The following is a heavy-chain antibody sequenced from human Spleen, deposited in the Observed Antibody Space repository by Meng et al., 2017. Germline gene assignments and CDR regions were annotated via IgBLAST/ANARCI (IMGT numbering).Heavy chain of an antibody. D-gene: IGHD3-9*01. CDR1: GGSISSSSYY. CDR3: ARAPDYDILTGYHSDGAFDI. CDR2: IYYSGST. V-gene: IGHV4-39*07. J-gene: IGHJ3*02. Sequence: GSLRLSCTVSGGSISSSSYYWGWIRQPPGKGLEWIGSIYYSGSTYYNPSLKSRVTISVDTSKNQFSLKLSSVTAADTAVYYCARAPDYDILTGYHSDGAFDIWGQGTMVTVSS.